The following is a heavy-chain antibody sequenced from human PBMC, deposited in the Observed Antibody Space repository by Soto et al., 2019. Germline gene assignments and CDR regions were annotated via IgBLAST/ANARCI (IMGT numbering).Heavy chain of an antibody. Sequence: ASVKVSCKASGYTFTTYGISWVRQAPGEGLEWLGWINTHNGNTNYAQNLQGRVFMTANTSTNTAYMEVRSLRSDDTAVYYCAREGVAPYYYYGMDVWGQGTPVTVSS. J-gene: IGHJ6*02. V-gene: IGHV1-18*01. D-gene: IGHD5-12*01. CDR2: INTHNGNT. CDR1: GYTFTTYG. CDR3: AREGVAPYYYYGMDV.